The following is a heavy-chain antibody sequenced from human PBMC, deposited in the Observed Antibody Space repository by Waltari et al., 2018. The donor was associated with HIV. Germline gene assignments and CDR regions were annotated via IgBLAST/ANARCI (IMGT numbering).Heavy chain of an antibody. CDR2: IRSKAYGGTT. J-gene: IGHJ4*02. CDR3: IRDRVVAGTVY. D-gene: IGHD6-19*01. CDR1: GFTFGYHA. Sequence: EVQLVESGGGLVQPGRSLRLSCTASGFTFGYHAMSWVRQAPGKGLEWVGFIRSKAYGGTTEYAASVKGRFTISRDDSKSIAYLQMNSLKTEDTAVYYCIRDRVVAGTVYWGQGTLVTVSS. V-gene: IGHV3-49*04.